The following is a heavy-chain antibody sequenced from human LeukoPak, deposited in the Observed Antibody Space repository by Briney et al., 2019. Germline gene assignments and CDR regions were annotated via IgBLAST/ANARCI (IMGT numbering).Heavy chain of an antibody. Sequence: GESLKISCKGSGYSFTSYWIGWVRQMPGKGLEWMGIIYPGDSDTRYSPSFQGQVTISADKSISTAYLQWSSLKASDTAMYYCARVIYCSGGSCGGYYFDYWGQGTLVTVSS. D-gene: IGHD2-15*01. V-gene: IGHV5-51*01. CDR1: GYSFTSYW. CDR2: IYPGDSDT. CDR3: ARVIYCSGGSCGGYYFDY. J-gene: IGHJ4*02.